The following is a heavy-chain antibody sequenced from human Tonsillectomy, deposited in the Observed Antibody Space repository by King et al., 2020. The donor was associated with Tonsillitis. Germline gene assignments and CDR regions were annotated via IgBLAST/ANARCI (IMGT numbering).Heavy chain of an antibody. Sequence: QLVQSGAEVKKPGESLRISCEGSGYSFSTYCISWVRQMPGKGLEWMGRIDPSDSNTNYSPSFQGHVTISVDKSISTAYLQWSSLKASDTAIYYCSSSIEDFDYWGQGTLVTVSS. CDR1: GYSFSTYC. J-gene: IGHJ4*02. D-gene: IGHD1-26*01. V-gene: IGHV5-10-1*03. CDR3: SSSIEDFDY. CDR2: IDPSDSNT.